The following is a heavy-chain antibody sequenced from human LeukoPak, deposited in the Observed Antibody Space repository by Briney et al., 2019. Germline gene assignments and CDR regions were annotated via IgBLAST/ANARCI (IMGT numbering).Heavy chain of an antibody. D-gene: IGHD3/OR15-3a*01. CDR2: IKSKTDGGTT. CDR1: GFTFSNAW. V-gene: IGHV3-15*01. CDR3: TTDNVDWLPTRLHDY. J-gene: IGHJ4*02. Sequence: GGSLRLSCAASGFTFSNAWMSWVRQAPGKGLEWVGRIKSKTDGGTTDYAAPVKGRFTISRDDSKNTLYLQMNSLKTEDTAVYYCTTDNVDWLPTRLHDYWGQGTLVTVSS.